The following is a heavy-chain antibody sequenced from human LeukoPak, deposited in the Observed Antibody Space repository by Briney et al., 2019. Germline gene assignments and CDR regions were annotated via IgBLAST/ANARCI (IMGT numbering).Heavy chain of an antibody. V-gene: IGHV3-30*02. CDR2: IRYDGGNK. CDR3: AKARSYCGGDCSLYAFDI. J-gene: IGHJ3*02. CDR1: GFIFSSHG. D-gene: IGHD2-21*01. Sequence: GGSLRLSCAASGFIFSSHGMHWVRQAPGKGLEWVAFIRYDGGNKYYADSVKGRFTISRDNSKNTLYLQMNSLRAEDTAVYYCAKARSYCGGDCSLYAFDIWGQGTMVTVSS.